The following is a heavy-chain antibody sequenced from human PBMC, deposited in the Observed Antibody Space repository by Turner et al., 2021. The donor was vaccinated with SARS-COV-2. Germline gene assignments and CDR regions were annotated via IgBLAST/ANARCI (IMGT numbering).Heavy chain of an antibody. CDR3: ARVSGSSSYYYYGMDV. Sequence: EVQLVASGGGLVQPGGSLRLSCAASGFTFSSYSMNWVRQAPGKGLEWVSYISSSSSTIYYADSVKGRFTISRDNAKNSLYLQMNSLRAEDTAVYNCARVSGSSSYYYYGMDVWGQGTTVTVSS. J-gene: IGHJ6*02. CDR1: GFTFSSYS. D-gene: IGHD6-13*01. CDR2: ISSSSSTI. V-gene: IGHV3-48*01.